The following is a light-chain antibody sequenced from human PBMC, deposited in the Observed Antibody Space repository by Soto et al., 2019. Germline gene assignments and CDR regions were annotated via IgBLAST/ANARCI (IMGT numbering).Light chain of an antibody. CDR2: AAS. J-gene: IGKJ1*01. Sequence: DVQMTQSPSSLSASVGDRVTITCRASRDISSSLAWYQQKPGKVPKLLIYAASTLHAGVQSRFSGSGSGTFFTITINSLQPEDVATYYCQQANSFPRTFGQGTKVEIK. V-gene: IGKV1-27*01. CDR3: QQANSFPRT. CDR1: RDISSS.